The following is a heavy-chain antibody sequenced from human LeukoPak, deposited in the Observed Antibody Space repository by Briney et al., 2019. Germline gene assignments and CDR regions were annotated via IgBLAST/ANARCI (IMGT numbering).Heavy chain of an antibody. J-gene: IGHJ6*03. Sequence: GASVKVSCKASGGTFSSYAISWVRQAPGQGLEWMGGIIPIFGTANYAQKFQGRVTITADKSTSTAYMELSSLRSEDTAVYYCARDPVAGTVLYYYYYMDVWGKGTTVTISS. CDR2: IIPIFGTA. CDR3: ARDPVAGTVLYYYYYMDV. CDR1: GGTFSSYA. V-gene: IGHV1-69*06. D-gene: IGHD6-19*01.